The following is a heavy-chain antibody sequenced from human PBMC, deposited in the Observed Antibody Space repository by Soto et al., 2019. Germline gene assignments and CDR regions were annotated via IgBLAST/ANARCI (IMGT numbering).Heavy chain of an antibody. V-gene: IGHV4-59*08. CDR3: ARQVVVAANYLVGWFDP. Sequence: SETLSLTCTVSGGSISSYYWSWIRQPPGKGLEWIGYIYYSGSTNYNPSLKSRVTISVDTSKNQFSLKLSSVTAADTAVYYCARQVVVAANYLVGWFDPWGQGTLVTVSS. CDR1: GGSISSYY. D-gene: IGHD2-15*01. CDR2: IYYSGST. J-gene: IGHJ5*02.